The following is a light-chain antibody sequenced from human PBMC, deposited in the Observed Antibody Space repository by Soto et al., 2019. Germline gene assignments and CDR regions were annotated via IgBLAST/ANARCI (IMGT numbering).Light chain of an antibody. CDR2: DAS. CDR1: QSITNR. V-gene: IGKV1-5*01. CDR3: QHYGGMWT. Sequence: PRTQSPWTLSAAGADIVPITGRASQSITNRLAWYQQKPGKAPKVLIYDASYLENGVPSRFSGSGSGTEFILTISSLQPDDFATYYCQHYGGMWTFGQGSNVDVK. J-gene: IGKJ1*01.